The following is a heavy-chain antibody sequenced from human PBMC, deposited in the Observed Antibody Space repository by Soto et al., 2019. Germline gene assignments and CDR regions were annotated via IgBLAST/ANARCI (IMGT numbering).Heavy chain of an antibody. J-gene: IGHJ4*02. Sequence: GGSLRLSCAASGFTFSSYAMSWVRQAPGKGLEWVSAISGSGGSTYYADPVKGRFTISRDNSKNTLCLQMNSLRAEDTAGYYCAKDFAFFPRGSGPDYWGQGTLVTVSS. CDR1: GFTFSSYA. CDR3: AKDFAFFPRGSGPDY. D-gene: IGHD3-10*01. V-gene: IGHV3-23*01. CDR2: ISGSGGST.